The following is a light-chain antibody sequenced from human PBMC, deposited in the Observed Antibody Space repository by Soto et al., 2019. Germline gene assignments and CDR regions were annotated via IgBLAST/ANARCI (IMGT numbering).Light chain of an antibody. V-gene: IGLV2-11*01. Sequence: QSVLTQPRSVSGSPGQSVTISCTGTSSDVGGYNYVSWYQQHPGKAPKLMIYDVSKRPSAIPDRFSGSKSGNTASLTISGLQAEDEADYYCCSYAGSYTWVFGGGTKLTVL. CDR1: SSDVGGYNY. J-gene: IGLJ3*02. CDR2: DVS. CDR3: CSYAGSYTWV.